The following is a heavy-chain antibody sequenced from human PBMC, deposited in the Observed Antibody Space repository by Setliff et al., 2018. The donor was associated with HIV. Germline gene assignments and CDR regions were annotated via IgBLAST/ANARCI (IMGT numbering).Heavy chain of an antibody. CDR1: GGTFSSFA. J-gene: IGHJ6*03. V-gene: IGHV1-69*05. Sequence: GASVKVSCKASGGTFSSFAISWVRRAPGQGLEWMGGIIPIFGTANYAQKFQGRVTITTDESTTTAYMELRSLRSEDTAAYYCARETYYGSGSYLPTEYYYYYMDVWGKGTTVTVSS. CDR2: IIPIFGTA. D-gene: IGHD3-10*01. CDR3: ARETYYGSGSYLPTEYYYYYMDV.